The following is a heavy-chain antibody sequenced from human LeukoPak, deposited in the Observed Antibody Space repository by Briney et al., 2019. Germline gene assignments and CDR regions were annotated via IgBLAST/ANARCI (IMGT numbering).Heavy chain of an antibody. D-gene: IGHD5-12*01. CDR2: ISYNGGST. CDR1: GFTFSTYA. V-gene: IGHV3-64*02. J-gene: IGHJ4*02. CDR3: AKEGVDLCFDC. Sequence: GSLRLSCAASGFTFSTYAMHWVRQAPGKGLEYVSAISYNGGSTYYADSVKGRFTISRDNSKNTLYLQMGSLRTEDTAVYYCAKEGVDLCFDCWGQGTLVTVSS.